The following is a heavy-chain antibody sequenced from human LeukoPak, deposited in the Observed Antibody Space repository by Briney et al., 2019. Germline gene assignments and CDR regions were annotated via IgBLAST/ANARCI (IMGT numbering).Heavy chain of an antibody. CDR2: IYYSGST. CDR3: ARHFDSSGYDAFDI. J-gene: IGHJ3*02. D-gene: IGHD3-22*01. V-gene: IGHV4-59*08. Sequence: KPSETLSLTGSVSGSAIRGNYWGWIWQPQGRGLEWIGYIYYSGSTNYNPALKSRVTISVDTSKNQFSLKLSSVTAADTAVYYCARHFDSSGYDAFDIWGQGTMVTVSS. CDR1: GSAIRGNY.